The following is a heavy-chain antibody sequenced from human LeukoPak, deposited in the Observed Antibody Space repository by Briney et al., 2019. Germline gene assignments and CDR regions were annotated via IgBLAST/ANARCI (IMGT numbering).Heavy chain of an antibody. CDR1: GFTFSSFS. CDR3: ARPRG. J-gene: IGHJ4*02. Sequence: GGSLRLSCAASGFTFSSFSMNWVRQAPGKGLEWVPSISSSSSSYIYYADSVKGRFTISRDNAKNSLYLQMNSLRAEDTAVYYCARPRGWGQGTLVTVSS. CDR2: ISSSSSSYI. V-gene: IGHV3-21*01.